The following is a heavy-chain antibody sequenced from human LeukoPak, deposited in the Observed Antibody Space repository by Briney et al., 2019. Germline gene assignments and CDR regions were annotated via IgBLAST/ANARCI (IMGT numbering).Heavy chain of an antibody. CDR3: ASGPFYYYDSSGYFFDY. J-gene: IGHJ4*02. D-gene: IGHD3-22*01. Sequence: SQTLSLTCTVSGGSISSGSYYWSWIRQPAGKGLEWIGRIYTSGSTSYNPSLKSRVTISVDTSKNQFSLKLSPVTAADTAVYYCASGPFYYYDSSGYFFDYWGQGTLVTVSS. V-gene: IGHV4-61*02. CDR2: IYTSGST. CDR1: GGSISSGSYY.